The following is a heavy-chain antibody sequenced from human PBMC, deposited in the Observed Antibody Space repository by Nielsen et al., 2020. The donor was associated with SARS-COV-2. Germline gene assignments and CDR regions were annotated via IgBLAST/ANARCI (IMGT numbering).Heavy chain of an antibody. CDR1: GFTFDDYA. CDR2: ISWNSNSI. J-gene: IGHJ4*02. D-gene: IGHD1-26*01. Sequence: GGSLRLSCATSGFTFDDYAMHWIRQVPGKGLEWVSGISWNSNSIAYADSVKGRFTISRDNAKNSLYFQMNTLRAEDTALYYCVRGRRVGTTIFEYWGQGILVTVSS. CDR3: VRGRRVGTTIFEY. V-gene: IGHV3-9*01.